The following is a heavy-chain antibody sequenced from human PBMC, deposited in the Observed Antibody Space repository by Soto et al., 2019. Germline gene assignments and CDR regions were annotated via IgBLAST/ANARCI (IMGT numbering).Heavy chain of an antibody. CDR3: AKAPGDCTNGVCYSEYYYYMDV. CDR2: ISGSGGST. D-gene: IGHD2-8*01. J-gene: IGHJ6*03. CDR1: GFTFSSYA. Sequence: GGSLRLSCAASGFTFSSYAMSWVRQAPGKGLEWVSAISGSGGSTYYADSVKGRFTISRDNSKNTLYLQMNSLRAEDTAVYYCAKAPGDCTNGVCYSEYYYYMDVWGKGTTVTVSS. V-gene: IGHV3-23*01.